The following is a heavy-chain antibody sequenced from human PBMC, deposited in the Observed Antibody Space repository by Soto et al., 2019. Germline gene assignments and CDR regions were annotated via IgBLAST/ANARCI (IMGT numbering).Heavy chain of an antibody. V-gene: IGHV3-23*01. Sequence: EVQLLESGGGLVQPEGSLSLSCTASGFTFSSDAMGWVRQAPGKGLEWVSSITGSGSTTYYADSVKGRFTISRDNFKNTLYLQMNSLRAEDTAAYYWAKSPAYSPFDSWGQGTLVTV. CDR3: AKSPAYSPFDS. CDR2: ITGSGSTT. CDR1: GFTFSSDA. D-gene: IGHD5-18*01. J-gene: IGHJ5*01.